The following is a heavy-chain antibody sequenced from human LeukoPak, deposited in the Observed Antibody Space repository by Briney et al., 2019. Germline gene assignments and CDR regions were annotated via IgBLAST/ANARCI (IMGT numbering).Heavy chain of an antibody. CDR3: ARAVTVERHGFDY. V-gene: IGHV4-59*01. Sequence: PSETLSLTCTVSGGSISSYYWSWIRQPPGKGLEWIGYIYYSGSTNYNPSLKSRVTISVDTSKNQFSLKLSSVTAADTAVYYCARAVTVERHGFDYWGQGTLVTVSS. CDR2: IYYSGST. J-gene: IGHJ4*02. D-gene: IGHD1-1*01. CDR1: GGSISSYY.